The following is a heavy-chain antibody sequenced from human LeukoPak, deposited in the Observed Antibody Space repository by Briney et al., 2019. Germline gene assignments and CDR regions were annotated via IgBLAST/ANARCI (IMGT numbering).Heavy chain of an antibody. CDR1: GGSMSSYY. V-gene: IGHV4-59*08. J-gene: IGHJ4*02. CDR2: IYYSGST. CDR3: ARHVGGGSSTGFDF. D-gene: IGHD2-2*01. Sequence: PSETLPLTCTVSGGSMSSYYWSWIRQPPGKGLEWIAYIYYSGSTSYNPSLKSRVTILVDTSNNQFSLKLSSVTAADTAVYYCARHVGGGSSTGFDFWGQGTLVTVSS.